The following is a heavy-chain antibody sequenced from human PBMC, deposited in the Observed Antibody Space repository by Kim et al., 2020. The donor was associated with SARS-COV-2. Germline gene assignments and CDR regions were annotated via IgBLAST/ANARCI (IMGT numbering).Heavy chain of an antibody. V-gene: IGHV3-74*01. CDR1: GVSVTTYW. J-gene: IGHJ4*02. Sequence: GGSLRLSCTASGVSVTTYWMHWVRQVPGKGLQWVSRLNNGGTSSTYADFVKGRFAISRDNLKATLYLRMTSLRAEDTAVYFCARGGVTGSLLDYWGQGTLGTDS. D-gene: IGHD1-1*01. CDR3: ARGGVTGSLLDY. CDR2: LNNGGTSS.